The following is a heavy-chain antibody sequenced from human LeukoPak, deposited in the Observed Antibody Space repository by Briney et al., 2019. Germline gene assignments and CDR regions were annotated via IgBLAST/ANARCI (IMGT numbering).Heavy chain of an antibody. V-gene: IGHV4-39*01. CDR2: IYYSGST. CDR3: ARRDSSGYYHFFDY. CDR1: GGSISSSSYY. D-gene: IGHD3-22*01. Sequence: PSETLSLTCTVSGGSISSSSYYWGWIRPPPGKGLEWIGSIYYSGSTYYNPSLKSRVTISVDTSKNQFSLKLSSVTAADTAVYYCARRDSSGYYHFFDYWGQGTLVTVSS. J-gene: IGHJ4*02.